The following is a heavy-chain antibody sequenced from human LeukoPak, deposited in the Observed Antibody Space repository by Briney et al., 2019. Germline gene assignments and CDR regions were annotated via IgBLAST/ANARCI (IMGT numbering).Heavy chain of an antibody. CDR2: IYNNGNT. Sequence: KPSENLSLTCTVSGGSIGNYYWSWIRQPPGKRLEWIVYIYNNGNTNYNPSLKSRVTISVDTSKRQFSLKLTSVTAADTALYYCARSSDSSWYEEYWGQGTLVTVSS. CDR1: GGSIGNYY. V-gene: IGHV4-59*01. J-gene: IGHJ4*02. CDR3: ARSSDSSWYEEY. D-gene: IGHD6-13*01.